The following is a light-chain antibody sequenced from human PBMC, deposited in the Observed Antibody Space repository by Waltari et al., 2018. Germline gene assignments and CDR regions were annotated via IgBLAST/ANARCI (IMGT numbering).Light chain of an antibody. V-gene: IGLV3-19*01. CDR3: SSRNGRASQVV. J-gene: IGLJ2*01. CDR1: SLRTSY. CDR2: GKE. Sequence: SSGLTQDPAVSVALGQTIRITCRGTSLRTSYASWYQLKTGQATVLVMFGKEKRPSGVPDRISGESSETTSSLIITGAQAEDEADYYCSSRNGRASQVVFAGGTKVTVL.